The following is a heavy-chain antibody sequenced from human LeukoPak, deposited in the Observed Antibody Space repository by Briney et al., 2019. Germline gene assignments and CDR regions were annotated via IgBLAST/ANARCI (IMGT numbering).Heavy chain of an antibody. CDR2: INQGGRT. J-gene: IGHJ6*03. D-gene: IGHD3-10*01. CDR3: ARGKRVWFGELMTSFSYFYIDV. Sequence: KTSETLSLTCAVNGGSFSDYLWTWIRQSPGKGLEWIGEINQGGRTNFSPSLKSRVTISADRSKYHFSLTLRSVTAADTAVYYCARGKRVWFGELMTSFSYFYIDVWGRGTTVIVSS. V-gene: IGHV4-34*01. CDR1: GGSFSDYL.